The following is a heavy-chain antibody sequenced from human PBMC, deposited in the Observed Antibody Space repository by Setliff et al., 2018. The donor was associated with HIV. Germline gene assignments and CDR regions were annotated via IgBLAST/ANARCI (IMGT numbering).Heavy chain of an antibody. Sequence: ASVKVSCKASGGTFSSYAISWVRQAPGQGLEWMGGINAGNDNTKYSHKFQGRVTITRDTSASTAYMELSSLRSEDTAVYYCARVPYDCAYCYFDYWGQGTLVTVSS. CDR1: GGTFSSYA. D-gene: IGHD2-21*01. V-gene: IGHV1-3*01. J-gene: IGHJ4*02. CDR3: ARVPYDCAYCYFDY. CDR2: INAGNDNT.